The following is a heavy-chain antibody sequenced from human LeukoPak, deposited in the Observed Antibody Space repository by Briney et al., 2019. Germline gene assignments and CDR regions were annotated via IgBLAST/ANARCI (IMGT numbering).Heavy chain of an antibody. CDR2: INHSGST. CDR3: ARVGVSCSSTSCHGYAFDI. CDR1: GGSFSGYY. V-gene: IGHV4-34*01. J-gene: IGHJ3*02. D-gene: IGHD2-2*01. Sequence: PSETLSLTCAVYGGSFSGYYWSWIRQPPGKGLEWIGEINHSGSTNYNPSLKSRVTISVDTSKNQFSLKLSSVTAADTAVYYCARVGVSCSSTSCHGYAFDIWGQGTMVTVSS.